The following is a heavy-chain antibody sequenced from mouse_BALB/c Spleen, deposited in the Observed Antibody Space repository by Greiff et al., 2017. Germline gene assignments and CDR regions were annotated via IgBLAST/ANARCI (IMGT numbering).Heavy chain of an antibody. V-gene: IGHV5-9-4*01. CDR1: GFTFSSYA. D-gene: IGHD1-2*01. CDR3: ARITTALYYFDY. J-gene: IGHJ2*01. Sequence: EVKLMESGGGLVKPGGSLKLSCAASGFTFSSYAMSWVRQSPEKRLEWVAEISSGGSYTYYPDTVTGRFTISRDNAKNTLYLEMSSLRSEDTAMYYCARITTALYYFDYWGQGTTLTVSS. CDR2: ISSGGSYT.